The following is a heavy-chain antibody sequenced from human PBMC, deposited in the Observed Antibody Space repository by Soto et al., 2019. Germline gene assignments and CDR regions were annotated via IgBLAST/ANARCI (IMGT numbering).Heavy chain of an antibody. Sequence: SETLSLTCAVSSGSISSSNWWSWVRQPPGKGLEWIGEIYHSGSTNYNPSLKSRVTISVDRSKNQFSLKLSSVTAADTAVYYCARTTTEGYYYYYMDVWGKGTTVTVSS. CDR1: SGSISSSNW. D-gene: IGHD4-4*01. V-gene: IGHV4-4*02. CDR3: ARTTTEGYYYYYMDV. J-gene: IGHJ6*03. CDR2: IYHSGST.